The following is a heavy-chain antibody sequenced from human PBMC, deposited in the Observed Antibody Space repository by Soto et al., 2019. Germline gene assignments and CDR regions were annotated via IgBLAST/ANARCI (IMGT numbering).Heavy chain of an antibody. CDR3: TQIYGSGSWGWYFHS. D-gene: IGHD1-26*01. CDR2: VFWDDGE. V-gene: IGHV2-5*02. J-gene: IGHJ4*02. Sequence: SGPTLVNPTETLTLNCTSSGFSLTTTGVGVGWIRQPPGKALEWLAVVFWDDGERYSPSLKSRVTIAKDTSKNQVVLTMTNMDPVDTATYYCTQIYGSGSWGWYFHSWGQGTLVTVSS. CDR1: GFSLTTTGVG.